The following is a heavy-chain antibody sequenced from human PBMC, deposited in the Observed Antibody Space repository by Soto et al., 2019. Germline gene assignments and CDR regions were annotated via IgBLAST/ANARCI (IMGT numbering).Heavy chain of an antibody. CDR3: ARRYGYSFDY. CDR2: IYYSGST. Sequence: SETLSLTCTVSGGSISSYYWSWIRQPPGKGLEWIGYIYYSGSTNYNPSLKSRVTISVDTSKNQYSLKLSSVTAADTAVYYCARRYGYSFDYWGQGTLVTVSS. V-gene: IGHV4-59*08. J-gene: IGHJ4*02. CDR1: GGSISSYY. D-gene: IGHD1-1*01.